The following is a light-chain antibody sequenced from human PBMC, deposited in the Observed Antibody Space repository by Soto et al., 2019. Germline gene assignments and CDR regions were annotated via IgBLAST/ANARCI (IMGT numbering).Light chain of an antibody. V-gene: IGLV1-44*01. CDR1: TSNIGTNT. CDR2: SND. CDR3: SSYTSSNTYV. Sequence: QSVLTQSPSASGTPGQRVSISCSGSTSNIGTNTVSWYQHVPGTAPKLLIYSNDQRPSAVPGRFSGSKSGTSASLAISGLLSEDEADYYCSSYTSSNTYVFGTGTKVTVL. J-gene: IGLJ1*01.